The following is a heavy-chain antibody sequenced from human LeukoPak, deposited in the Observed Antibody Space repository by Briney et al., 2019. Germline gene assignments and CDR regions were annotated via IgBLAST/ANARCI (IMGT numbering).Heavy chain of an antibody. CDR3: ARGSRIAAAGTSFDY. Sequence: GGSLRLSCAASGFTFSSYAMHWVRQAPSKGLEWVAVISYDGSNKYYADFVKGRFTISRDNSKNTLHLQMNSLRAEGTAVYYCARGSRIAAAGTSFDYWGQGTLVTVSS. CDR1: GFTFSSYA. V-gene: IGHV3-30-3*01. CDR2: ISYDGSNK. J-gene: IGHJ4*02. D-gene: IGHD6-13*01.